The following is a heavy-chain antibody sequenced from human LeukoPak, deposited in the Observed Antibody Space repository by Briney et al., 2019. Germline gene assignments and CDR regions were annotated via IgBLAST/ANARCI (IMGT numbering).Heavy chain of an antibody. V-gene: IGHV3-30*02. J-gene: IGHJ3*02. D-gene: IGHD4-23*01. CDR2: IRYDGSNK. Sequence: AGGSLRLSCAASGFTFSSYGMHWVRQAPGKGLEWVAFIRYDGSNKYYADSVKGRFTISRDNSKNTLYLQMNSLRAEDTAVYYCAWELRFPRDAFDIWGQGTMVTASS. CDR3: AWELRFPRDAFDI. CDR1: GFTFSSYG.